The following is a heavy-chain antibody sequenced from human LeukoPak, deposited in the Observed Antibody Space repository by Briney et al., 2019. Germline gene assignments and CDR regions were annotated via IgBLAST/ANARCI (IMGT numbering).Heavy chain of an antibody. CDR2: IFYSGST. Sequence: PSETLSLTCTVSGGSISSSSYHWGWIRQPPGKGLEWIGSIFYSGSTNYNPSLKSRVTISVNTSKNQFSLKVNSVTAADTAVYYCARSYGDHKYFFDYWGQGTLVTVSS. CDR3: ARSYGDHKYFFDY. V-gene: IGHV4-39*07. CDR1: GGSISSSSYH. D-gene: IGHD4-17*01. J-gene: IGHJ4*02.